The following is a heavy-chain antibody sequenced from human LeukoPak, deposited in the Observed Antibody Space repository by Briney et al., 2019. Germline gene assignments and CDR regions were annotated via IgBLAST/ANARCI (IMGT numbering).Heavy chain of an antibody. Sequence: PGGSLRLSCAASGFTFSRYAMSWVRQAPGKGLEWGSAISGSGGSTYYADSVKGRFTISRDNSKNTLYLQMNSLRAEDTAVYYCASHDYGDYVSFDYWGQGTLVTVSS. CDR2: ISGSGGST. J-gene: IGHJ4*02. D-gene: IGHD4-17*01. CDR1: GFTFSRYA. V-gene: IGHV3-23*01. CDR3: ASHDYGDYVSFDY.